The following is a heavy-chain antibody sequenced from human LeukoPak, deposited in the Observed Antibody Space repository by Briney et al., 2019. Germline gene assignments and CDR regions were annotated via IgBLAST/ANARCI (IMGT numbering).Heavy chain of an antibody. CDR2: IRYDGSNK. J-gene: IGHJ6*03. D-gene: IGHD3-22*01. CDR3: AKVVVKYYYYMDV. V-gene: IGHV3-30*02. CDR1: GFNFSTYG. Sequence: HPGGSLRLFCAASGFNFSTYGMHWVRQAPGKGLECVAFIRYDGSNKYYADSVKGRFTISRDNSKNTLYLQMNSLRAEDTAVYYCAKVVVKYYYYMDVWGKGTTVTVSS.